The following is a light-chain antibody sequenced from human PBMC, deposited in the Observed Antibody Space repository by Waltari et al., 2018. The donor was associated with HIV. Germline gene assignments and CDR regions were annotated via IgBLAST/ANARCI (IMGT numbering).Light chain of an antibody. CDR1: SPSIGTKT. Sequence: QSVLTQAPSASGTPGQKVTIPWSGSSPSIGTKTVNWYPQFPGTAPKHLLYSNNPRPAGGPDRFSGSKSGTSASLAISGLRSEDEAEYHCATWDDSLSGPVFGGGTQLTVL. J-gene: IGLJ2*01. CDR2: SNN. V-gene: IGLV1-44*01. CDR3: ATWDDSLSGPV.